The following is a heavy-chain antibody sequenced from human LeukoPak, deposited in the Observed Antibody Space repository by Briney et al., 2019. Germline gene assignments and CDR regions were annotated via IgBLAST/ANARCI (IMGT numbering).Heavy chain of an antibody. V-gene: IGHV3-30-3*01. J-gene: IGHJ3*02. Sequence: GGSLRLSCAASGFTFSSYAMHWVRQAPGKGLEWVAVISYDGSNKYYADSVKGRFTISRDNAKNSLYLQMNSLRAEDTAVYYCARVDGDLGSAFDIWGQGTMVTVSS. CDR3: ARVDGDLGSAFDI. CDR1: GFTFSSYA. D-gene: IGHD7-27*01. CDR2: ISYDGSNK.